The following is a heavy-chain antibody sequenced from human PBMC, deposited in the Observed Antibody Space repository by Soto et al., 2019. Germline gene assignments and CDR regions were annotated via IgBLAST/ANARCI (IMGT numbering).Heavy chain of an antibody. Sequence: QLQLQESGPGLVKPSETLSLTCTVSGGSISSRSFYWGWIRQPPGMGLEWIGSIYYGGSTDYDPSLKSRLSISVDTPKNQFSLRLTSVTAADTAVYYCASRSSYCRHTTCYEDYVDYWGQGILVTVSS. V-gene: IGHV4-39*01. D-gene: IGHD2-2*01. CDR3: ASRSSYCRHTTCYEDYVDY. J-gene: IGHJ4*02. CDR1: GGSISSRSFY. CDR2: IYYGGST.